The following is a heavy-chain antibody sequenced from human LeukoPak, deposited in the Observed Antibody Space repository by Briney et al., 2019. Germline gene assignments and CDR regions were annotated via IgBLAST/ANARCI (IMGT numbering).Heavy chain of an antibody. V-gene: IGHV4-39*07. CDR2: IYNTGTS. Sequence: SETLSLTCTVSGDSMTSRNYYWGWVRQPRGKGLEFIGLIYNTGTSYYNPSLESRVSISADTSRSQFSLSLSSVTAADSAVYYCARVGSVALYYFDYWGQGTLVTVSS. J-gene: IGHJ4*02. CDR1: GDSMTSRNYY. CDR3: ARVGSVALYYFDY. D-gene: IGHD6-19*01.